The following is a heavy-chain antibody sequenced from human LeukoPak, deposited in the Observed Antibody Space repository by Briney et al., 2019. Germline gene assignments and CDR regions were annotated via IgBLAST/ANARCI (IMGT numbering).Heavy chain of an antibody. CDR2: IRSKAYGGTT. V-gene: IGHV3-49*04. CDR3: TRECLNYYGSGSYENWFDP. D-gene: IGHD3-10*01. CDR1: GFTFGDYA. Sequence: GGSLRLSCTASGFTFGDYAMSWVRQAPGKGLEWVGFIRSKAYGGTTEYAASVKGRFTISRDDSKSIAYLQMNSLKTEDTAVYYCTRECLNYYGSGSYENWFDPWRQGPVVTVSS. J-gene: IGHJ5*01.